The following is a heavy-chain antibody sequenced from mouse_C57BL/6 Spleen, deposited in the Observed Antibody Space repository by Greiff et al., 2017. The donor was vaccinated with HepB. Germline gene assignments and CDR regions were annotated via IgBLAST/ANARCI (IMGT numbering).Heavy chain of an antibody. CDR3: EGSGNYVWYFDY. J-gene: IGHJ2*01. CDR2: IYPGSGST. CDR1: GYTFTSYW. Sequence: QVQLQQPGAELVKPGASVKMSCKASGYTFTSYWIPWVKQRPGQGLEWIGDIYPGSGSTNYNEKFKSKATLTVDTSSSTAYMQLSSLTSEDSAVYGYEGSGNYVWYFDYWGQGTTLTVSS. V-gene: IGHV1-55*01. D-gene: IGHD2-1*01.